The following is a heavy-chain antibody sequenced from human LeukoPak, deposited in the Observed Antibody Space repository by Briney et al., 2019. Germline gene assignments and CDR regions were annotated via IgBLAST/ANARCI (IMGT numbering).Heavy chain of an antibody. CDR1: GFIFSDYY. V-gene: IGHV3-11*01. Sequence: GGSLRLSCAASGFIFSDYYMTWIRQSPGKGLEWVSYISTSGSTIYYADSVKGRFTISRDNAKNSLYLQMNSLRAEDTAVYYCAKDMGWELLHNWFDPWGQGTLVTVSS. CDR3: AKDMGWELLHNWFDP. D-gene: IGHD1-26*01. J-gene: IGHJ5*02. CDR2: ISTSGSTI.